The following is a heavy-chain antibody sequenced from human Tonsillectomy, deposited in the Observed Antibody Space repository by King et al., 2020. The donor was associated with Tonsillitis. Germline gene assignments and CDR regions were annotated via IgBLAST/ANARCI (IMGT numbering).Heavy chain of an antibody. J-gene: IGHJ3*02. CDR2: ISGSGGST. CDR1: GFTFSSYA. V-gene: IGHV3-23*04. Sequence: VQLVESGGGLVQPGGSLRLSCSASGFTFSSYAMSWVRQAPGKGLEWVSAISGSGGSTYNADSVKGLFTISRDNTKNKLYLQMNILRAEDTAVYYCAKEAGLYYYDSSVFKDAFDIWGQGTMVTVSS. CDR3: AKEAGLYYYDSSVFKDAFDI. D-gene: IGHD3-22*01.